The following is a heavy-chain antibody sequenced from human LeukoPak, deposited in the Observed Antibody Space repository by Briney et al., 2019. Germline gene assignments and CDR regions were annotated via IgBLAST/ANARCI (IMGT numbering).Heavy chain of an antibody. CDR2: IYYSGST. CDR3: ARRRYSSSSVYYYYMDV. D-gene: IGHD6-6*01. CDR1: GGSISSSSYY. V-gene: IGHV4-39*01. Sequence: SETLSLTCTVSGGSISSSSYYWGWIRQPPGKGLEWIGSIYYSGSTYYNPSLKSRVTISADTSKNRFSLKLSSVTAADTAVYYCARRRYSSSSVYYYYMDVWGKGTTVTVSS. J-gene: IGHJ6*03.